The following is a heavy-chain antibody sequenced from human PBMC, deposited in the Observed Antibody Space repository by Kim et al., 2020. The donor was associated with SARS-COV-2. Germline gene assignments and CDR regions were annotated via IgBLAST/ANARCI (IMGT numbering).Heavy chain of an antibody. CDR1: GYTFTSYG. Sequence: ASVKVSCKASGYTFTSYGISWVRQAPGQGLEWMGWISAYNGNTNYAQKLQGRVTMTTDTSTSTAYMELRSLRSDDTAVYYCARACRKGLAAAATPPFDYWGQGTLVTVSS. CDR2: ISAYNGNT. CDR3: ARACRKGLAAAATPPFDY. V-gene: IGHV1-18*01. D-gene: IGHD6-13*01. J-gene: IGHJ4*02.